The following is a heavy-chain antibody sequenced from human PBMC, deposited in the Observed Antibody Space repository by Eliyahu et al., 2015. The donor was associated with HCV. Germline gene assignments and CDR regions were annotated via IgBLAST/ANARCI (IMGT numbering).Heavy chain of an antibody. V-gene: IGHV1-18*01. D-gene: IGHD2-2*01. CDR3: ARALAVVVVPAAMDNWFDP. CDR2: ISAXNGNT. CDR1: GDTVTSYG. Sequence: QDQLVLFYAEVNKPGVSVKVSCKACGDTVTSYGISWVXQXXGXGLXWMGWISAXNGNTNYXQKLQGRVTMTTDTSTSTAYMELRSLRSDDTAVYYCARALAVVVVPAAMDNWFDPWGQGTLVTVSS. J-gene: IGHJ5*02.